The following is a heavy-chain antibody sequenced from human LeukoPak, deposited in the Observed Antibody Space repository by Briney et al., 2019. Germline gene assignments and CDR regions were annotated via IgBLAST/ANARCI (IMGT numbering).Heavy chain of an antibody. D-gene: IGHD3-22*01. Sequence: PGGSLRLSCAASGFTFSSYSMNWVRQAPGKGLEWVSAISGSGGSTYYADSVKGRCTISRDNSKNTLYLQMNSLRVEDTAIYYCARGLFLSGYLDAFDIWGQGTVVTVSS. V-gene: IGHV3-23*01. J-gene: IGHJ3*02. CDR2: ISGSGGST. CDR1: GFTFSSYS. CDR3: ARGLFLSGYLDAFDI.